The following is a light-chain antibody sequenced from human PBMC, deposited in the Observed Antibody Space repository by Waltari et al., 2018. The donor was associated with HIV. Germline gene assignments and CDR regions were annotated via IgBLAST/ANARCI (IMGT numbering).Light chain of an antibody. J-gene: IGLJ3*02. V-gene: IGLV2-14*01. CDR2: EVS. Sequence: QSALTQPASVSGSPGQSITISCTGTSSHVGRYDYVSWYHKHPGKAPKFMIYEVSNRPSGVSNRFSGSKSGNTASLTISGLQAEDEADYYCSSYTSISTLVFGGGTKLTVL. CDR1: SSHVGRYDY. CDR3: SSYTSISTLV.